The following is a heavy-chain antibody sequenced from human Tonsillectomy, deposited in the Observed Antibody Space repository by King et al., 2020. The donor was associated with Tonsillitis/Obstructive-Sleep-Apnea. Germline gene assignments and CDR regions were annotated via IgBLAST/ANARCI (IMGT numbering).Heavy chain of an antibody. CDR3: AKAPTALPALFAD. Sequence: VQLVESGGGLVQPGESLRLSCATSGFTFSNSAMSWVRQAPETGLEWVSAISGSGGSTYYAKSVKGRFTISRDNSKNTRYLDMNTLRAEDTAVYYCAKAPTALPALFADWGQGTLVTVSS. V-gene: IGHV3-23*04. CDR2: ISGSGGST. J-gene: IGHJ4*02. CDR1: GFTFSNSA. D-gene: IGHD2-2*01.